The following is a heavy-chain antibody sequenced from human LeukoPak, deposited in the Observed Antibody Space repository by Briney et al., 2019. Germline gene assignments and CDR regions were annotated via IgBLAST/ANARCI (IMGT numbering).Heavy chain of an antibody. D-gene: IGHD1-14*01. CDR1: GYTFDNFN. CDR2: INVNDGRT. V-gene: IGHV1-2*02. Sequence: GASVKASCKAPGYTFDNFNIHWVRQAPGQGPEWMRLINVNDGRTHYPKKFQGRVTMTRVTPITTVSIDLSALRPDNTAIYDCERDEGSTYNQLDYWGQGTLVTVSS. CDR3: ERDEGSTYNQLDY. J-gene: IGHJ4*02.